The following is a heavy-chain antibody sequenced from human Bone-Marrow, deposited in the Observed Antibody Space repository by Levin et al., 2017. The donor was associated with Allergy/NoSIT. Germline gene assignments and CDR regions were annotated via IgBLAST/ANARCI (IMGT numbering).Heavy chain of an antibody. CDR2: IRYDGSNK. CDR3: AKGRVPYQ. V-gene: IGHV3-33*06. CDR1: GFTFRSYG. D-gene: IGHD2-2*01. Sequence: GGSLRLSCAASGFTFRSYGMHWARQAPGKGLEWVAVIRYDGSNKDYADSVKGRFTISRDNSKNTLFLQMNSLRAEDTAVYYCAKGRVPYQWGQGTLVTVSS. J-gene: IGHJ4*02.